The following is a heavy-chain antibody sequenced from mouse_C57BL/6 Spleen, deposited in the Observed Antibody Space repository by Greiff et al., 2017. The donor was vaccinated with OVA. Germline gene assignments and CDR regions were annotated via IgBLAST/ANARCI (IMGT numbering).Heavy chain of an antibody. D-gene: IGHD1-1*01. CDR1: GYTFNSYW. V-gene: IGHV1-53*01. Sequence: VQVVESGTELLKPGASVKLSCKASGYTFNSYWMHWVKQRPGQGLEWIGNINPSNGGTNYNEKFKSKATLTVDKSSSTAYMQLSSLTSEDSAVYYCARGDGSSYGYWGQGTTLTVSS. J-gene: IGHJ2*01. CDR3: ARGDGSSYGY. CDR2: INPSNGGT.